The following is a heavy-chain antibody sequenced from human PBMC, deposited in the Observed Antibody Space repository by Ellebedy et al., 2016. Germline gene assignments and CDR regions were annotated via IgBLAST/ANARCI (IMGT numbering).Heavy chain of an antibody. V-gene: IGHV3-30*18. J-gene: IGHJ4*02. CDR3: AKEGGGRYCSGGSCQPIDY. CDR2: ISYDGSNK. Sequence: GGSLRLSXAASGFTFSSYGMHWVRQAPGKGLDWVAVISYDGSNKYYADSVKGRFTISRDNSKNTLYLQMNSLRAEDTAVYYCAKEGGGRYCSGGSCQPIDYWGQGTLVTVSS. CDR1: GFTFSSYG. D-gene: IGHD2-15*01.